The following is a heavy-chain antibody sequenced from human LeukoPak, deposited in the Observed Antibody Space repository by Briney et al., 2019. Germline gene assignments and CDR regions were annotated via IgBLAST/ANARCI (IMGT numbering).Heavy chain of an antibody. D-gene: IGHD2-15*01. V-gene: IGHV4-30-4*01. CDR3: ARDSPRYCSGGSCYEYNWFDP. J-gene: IGHJ5*02. Sequence: SETLSLTCTVSGGSISSGDYYWSWIRQPPGKGLEWIVYIYYSGSTYYNPSLKSRVTISVDTSKNQFSLKLSSVTAADTAVYYCARDSPRYCSGGSCYEYNWFDPWGQGTLVTVSS. CDR2: IYYSGST. CDR1: GGSISSGDYY.